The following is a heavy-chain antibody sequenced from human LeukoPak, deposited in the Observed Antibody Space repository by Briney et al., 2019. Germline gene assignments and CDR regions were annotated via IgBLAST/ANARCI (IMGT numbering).Heavy chain of an antibody. CDR2: ISSNSSYI. CDR1: GFTFSSYS. V-gene: IGHV3-21*01. D-gene: IGHD1-1*01. Sequence: GGSLRLSCAASGFTFSSYSMNWVRQAPGKGLEWVSSISSNSSYIYYADSVKGRFTISRDNAKNSLYLQMNSLRAEDTAVYYCARDPPGTTAFDAFDIWGQETMVTVSS. J-gene: IGHJ3*02. CDR3: ARDPPGTTAFDAFDI.